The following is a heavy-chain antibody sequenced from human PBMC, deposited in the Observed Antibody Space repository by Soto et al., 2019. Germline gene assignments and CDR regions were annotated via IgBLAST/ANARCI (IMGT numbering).Heavy chain of an antibody. CDR3: ARGKMGGDYYYYYGMDV. CDR2: IYHSGST. J-gene: IGHJ6*02. D-gene: IGHD1-26*01. CDR1: GGSISSSNW. Sequence: PSETLSLTCAVSGGSISSSNWWSWVRQPPGKGLEWIGEIYHSGSTNYNPSLKSRVTISVDKSKNQFSLKLSSVTAADTAVYYCARGKMGGDYYYYYGMDVWGQGTTVT. V-gene: IGHV4-4*02.